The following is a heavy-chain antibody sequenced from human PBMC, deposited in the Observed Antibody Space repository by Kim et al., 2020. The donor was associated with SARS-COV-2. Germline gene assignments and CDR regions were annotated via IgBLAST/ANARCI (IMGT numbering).Heavy chain of an antibody. CDR3: ARAPYRSSTSCSLYYFDY. CDR2: ISSSSSYI. CDR1: GFTFSSYS. J-gene: IGHJ4*02. D-gene: IGHD2-2*01. Sequence: GGSLRLSCAASGFTFSSYSMNWVRQAPGKGLEWVSSISSSSSYIYYADSVKGRFTISRDNAKNSLYLQMNSLRAEDTAVYYCARAPYRSSTSCSLYYFDYWGQGTLVTVSS. V-gene: IGHV3-21*01.